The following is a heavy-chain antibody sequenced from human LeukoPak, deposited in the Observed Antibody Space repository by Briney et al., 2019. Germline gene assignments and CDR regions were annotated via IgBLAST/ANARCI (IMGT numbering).Heavy chain of an antibody. CDR1: GGSISSGGYY. CDR3: ARRESGPNNVLRYFDRSWYFDL. V-gene: IGHV4-31*03. Sequence: PSQTLSLTCTVSGGSISSGGYYWSWIRQHPGKGLEWIGYIYYSGSTYYNPSPKSRVTISVDTSKNQFSLKLSSVTAADTAVYYCARRESGPNNVLRYFDRSWYFDLWGRGTLVTVSS. CDR2: IYYSGST. D-gene: IGHD3-9*01. J-gene: IGHJ2*01.